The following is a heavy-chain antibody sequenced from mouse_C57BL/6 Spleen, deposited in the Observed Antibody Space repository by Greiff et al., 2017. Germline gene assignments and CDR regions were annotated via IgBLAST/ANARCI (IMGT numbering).Heavy chain of an antibody. CDR3: ARQELGRENYFDY. V-gene: IGHV5-9*01. D-gene: IGHD4-1*01. CDR1: GFTFSSYT. Sequence: EVKLVESGGGLVKPGGSLKLSCAASGFTFSSYTMSWVRQTPEKRLEWVATISGGGGNTYYPDSVKGRFTISRDNAKNTLYLHMSSLRSEDTALYYCARQELGRENYFDYWGQGTTLTVSS. CDR2: ISGGGGNT. J-gene: IGHJ2*01.